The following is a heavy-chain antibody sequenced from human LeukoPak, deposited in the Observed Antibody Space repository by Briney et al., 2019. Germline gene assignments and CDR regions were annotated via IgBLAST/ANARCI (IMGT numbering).Heavy chain of an antibody. CDR3: ARDASTVTTFSLRYYYYYMDV. J-gene: IGHJ6*03. CDR1: GFTFSSYS. CDR2: ISSSSSYI. Sequence: GGSLRLSCAASGFTFSSYSMNWVRQAPGKGLEWVSSISSSSSYIYYADSVKGRFTISRDNAKNSLYLQMNSLRAEDTAVYYCARDASTVTTFSLRYYYYYMDVWGKGTTVTVSS. D-gene: IGHD4-17*01. V-gene: IGHV3-21*01.